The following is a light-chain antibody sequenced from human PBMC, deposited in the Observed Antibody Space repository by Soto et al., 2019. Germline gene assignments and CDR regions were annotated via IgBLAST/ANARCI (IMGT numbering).Light chain of an antibody. CDR1: QNIRNW. J-gene: IGKJ4*01. V-gene: IGKV1-39*01. Sequence: GDSVTLTCRASQNIRNWLAWYQQKLGKAPKLLIYAASSSQSGVPSRFSGSGSGTDFTLTISSLQPEDFATYYCQQSYSTPLTFGGGTKVDIK. CDR3: QQSYSTPLT. CDR2: AAS.